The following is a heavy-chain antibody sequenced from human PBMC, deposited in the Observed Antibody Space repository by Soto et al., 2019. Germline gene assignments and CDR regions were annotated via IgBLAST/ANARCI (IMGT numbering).Heavy chain of an antibody. Sequence: QVQLVQSGAEVKKPGASVKVSCKASGYTFTSYDINWVRQATGQGLVYLGWMNPNSGNTAYVQKFQGRVTMTWDTSITTAYMELSSLRSEDTAVYFCARGIKYGAYSRWFDPWGQGTLVTVSS. J-gene: IGHJ5*02. CDR3: ARGIKYGAYSRWFDP. D-gene: IGHD4-17*01. CDR1: GYTFTSYD. V-gene: IGHV1-8*01. CDR2: MNPNSGNT.